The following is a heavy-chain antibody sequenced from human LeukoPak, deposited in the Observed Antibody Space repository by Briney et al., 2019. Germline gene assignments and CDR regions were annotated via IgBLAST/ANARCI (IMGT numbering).Heavy chain of an antibody. V-gene: IGHV1-69*04. CDR2: IIPILGIA. CDR3: ATNWNFFGHYYYGMDV. CDR1: GGTFSSYA. D-gene: IGHD1-7*01. Sequence: SVKVSCKASGGTFSSYAISWVRQAPGQGLEWMGRIIPILGIANYAQKFQGRVTITADKSTSTAYMELSSLRSEDTAVYYRATNWNFFGHYYYGMDVWGQGTTVTVSS. J-gene: IGHJ6*02.